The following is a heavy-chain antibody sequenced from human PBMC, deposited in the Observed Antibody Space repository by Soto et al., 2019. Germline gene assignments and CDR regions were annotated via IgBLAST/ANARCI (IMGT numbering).Heavy chain of an antibody. CDR3: ARGATRDNMMESP. D-gene: IGHD3-16*01. J-gene: IGHJ5*02. V-gene: IGHV3-53*02. Sequence: EVQLVETGGGLIQPGGSLRLSCAASGFTVSSYYMSWVRQAPGKGLEWVSVLYSAGTTYYADSVKGRFTISRDNSKNPLYLQMNNLRAEDTAVYYCARGATRDNMMESPWGQGTLVTVSS. CDR1: GFTVSSYY. CDR2: LYSAGTT.